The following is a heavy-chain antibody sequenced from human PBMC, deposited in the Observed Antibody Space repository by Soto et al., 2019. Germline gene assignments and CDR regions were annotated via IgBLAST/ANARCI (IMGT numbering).Heavy chain of an antibody. V-gene: IGHV4-31*02. D-gene: IGHD3-22*01. J-gene: IGHJ6*02. CDR2: VYHTGTT. CDR1: GGPVSGDDLY. Sequence: SETLSLTGVVSGGPVSGDDLYWSWIRHLPGKGLEWIANVYHTGTTYYNPSLKSRVSMSVETSQNQFSLILASVTAADTAVYYCARALVTDYNSRDYHYYFAMDVWGQGTSVS. CDR3: ARALVTDYNSRDYHYYFAMDV.